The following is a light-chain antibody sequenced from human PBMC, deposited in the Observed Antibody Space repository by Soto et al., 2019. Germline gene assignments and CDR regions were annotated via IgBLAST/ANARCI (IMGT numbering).Light chain of an antibody. Sequence: DIQMTQSPSSLSASVGDRVTITCQASQNINNYLNWYQQKPGRAPKLLIYDASNLEAGVPSRFRGSGSGTDFTLTISSLQPEDFATYYCQQANSFPPTFGGGTKVDIK. J-gene: IGKJ4*01. CDR1: QNINNY. V-gene: IGKV1-33*01. CDR2: DAS. CDR3: QQANSFPPT.